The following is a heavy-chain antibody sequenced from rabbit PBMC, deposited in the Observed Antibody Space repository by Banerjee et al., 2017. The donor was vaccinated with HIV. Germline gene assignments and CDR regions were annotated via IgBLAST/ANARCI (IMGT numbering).Heavy chain of an antibody. CDR2: ISTSSGTT. J-gene: IGHJ6*01. CDR3: AKYSNYYGMDL. V-gene: IGHV1S45*01. CDR1: GFSFSNKYV. Sequence: QEQLEESGGDLVKPEGSLTLTCTASGFSFSNKYVMCWVRQAPGKGLEWIACISTSSGTTYYASWAKGRFTISKTSSTTVTLQITSLTAADTATYACAKYSNYYGMDLWGPGTLVTVS.